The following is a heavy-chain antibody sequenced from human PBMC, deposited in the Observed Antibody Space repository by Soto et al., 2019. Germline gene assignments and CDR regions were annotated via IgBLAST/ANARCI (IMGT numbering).Heavy chain of an antibody. CDR1: GFTFSNSW. V-gene: IGHV3-7*04. J-gene: IGHJ4*02. CDR2: VNLDGSRK. Sequence: EVQLVESGGGLVLPGGSLRLSCEASGFTFSNSWMTWVRQAPGRGLEWVANVNLDGSRKYYVDSVKGRFTISRDNAKNSLDLQMDSLRAEDTALYYCARGGSSMGDWGQGTLVTVSS. CDR3: ARGGSSMGD. D-gene: IGHD3-10*01.